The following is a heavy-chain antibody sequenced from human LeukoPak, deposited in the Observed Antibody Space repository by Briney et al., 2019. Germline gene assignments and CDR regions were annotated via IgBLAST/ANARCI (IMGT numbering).Heavy chain of an antibody. Sequence: GGSLRLSCAASGFTFTNYWMIWVRQAPGKGLEWVANIRQDGSERYYVDSVKGRFTISRDNAKNSLYLQMNSLRAEDTAVSYCARGGSGSPVDYWGQGTLVTVSS. CDR1: GFTFTNYW. J-gene: IGHJ4*02. V-gene: IGHV3-7*01. CDR3: ARGGSGSPVDY. CDR2: IRQDGSER. D-gene: IGHD3-22*01.